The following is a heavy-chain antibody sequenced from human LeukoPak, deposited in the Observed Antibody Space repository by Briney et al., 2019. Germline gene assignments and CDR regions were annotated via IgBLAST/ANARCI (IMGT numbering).Heavy chain of an antibody. CDR1: GYTFTSYG. D-gene: IGHD6-13*01. J-gene: IGHJ6*03. CDR2: IIPIFGTA. CDR3: ARDKQQLTSYYYMDV. V-gene: IGHV1-69*06. Sequence: GASVKVSCKASGYTFTSYGISWVRQAPGQGLEWMGGIIPIFGTANYAQKFQGRVTITADKSTSTAYMELSSLRSEDTAVYYCARDKQQLTSYYYMDVWGKGTTVTVSS.